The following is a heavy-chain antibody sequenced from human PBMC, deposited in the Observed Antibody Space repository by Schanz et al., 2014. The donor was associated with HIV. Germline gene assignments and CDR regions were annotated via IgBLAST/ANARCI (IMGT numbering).Heavy chain of an antibody. CDR3: ARLRGFLWFGDHPYSFDY. CDR1: GFSFSDYH. J-gene: IGHJ4*02. CDR2: LSGSGSNI. V-gene: IGHV3-11*01. D-gene: IGHD3-10*01. Sequence: VQVVESGGGLVQPGGSLRLSCTASGFSFSDYHMSWIRQAPGKGLEWVSSLSGSGSNIYYADSVKGRFTISRDNGKNSLFLQMNSLRAEDTAVYYCARLRGFLWFGDHPYSFDYWGQGTLVTVSS.